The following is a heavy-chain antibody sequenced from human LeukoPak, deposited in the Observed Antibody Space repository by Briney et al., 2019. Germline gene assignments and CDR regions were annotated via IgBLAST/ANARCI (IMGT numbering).Heavy chain of an antibody. D-gene: IGHD3-9*01. CDR1: GFTFSNYA. J-gene: IGHJ4*02. V-gene: IGHV3-23*01. CDR2: ITGGGSGI. Sequence: GGSLRLSCAASGFTFSNYAMSWVRQAPEKGLEWVSAITGGGSGIYYADSMKSRFTISRDNSKNTLYLQINGLRAEDTAVYYCAKWGDYDVLTGYYVSDYWGQGTLVTVSS. CDR3: AKWGDYDVLTGYYVSDY.